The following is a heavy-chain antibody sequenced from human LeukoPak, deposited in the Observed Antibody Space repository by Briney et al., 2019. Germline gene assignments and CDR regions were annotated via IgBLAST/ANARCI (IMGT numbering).Heavy chain of an antibody. CDR1: GGSISSSSYY. V-gene: IGHV4-39*07. Sequence: SETLSLTCTVSGGSISSSSYYWGWIRQPPGKGLEWIGSIYYSGSTYYNPSLKSRVTMSVDTSKNQFSLKLSSVTAADTAVYYCARHVVVVAATRDYFDYWGQGTLVTVSS. J-gene: IGHJ4*02. D-gene: IGHD2-15*01. CDR3: ARHVVVVAATRDYFDY. CDR2: IYYSGST.